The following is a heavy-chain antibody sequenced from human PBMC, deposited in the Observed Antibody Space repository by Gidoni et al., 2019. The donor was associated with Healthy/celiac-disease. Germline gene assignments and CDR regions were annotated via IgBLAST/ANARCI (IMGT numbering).Heavy chain of an antibody. CDR3: AKGAYYDFWSGYRADAFDI. V-gene: IGHV3-23*01. CDR1: GFTFTCYA. Sequence: EVQLFESGGGLVQPWGSLRLSCADSGFTFTCYAVSWVRQDPGKGLEWVSASSGSGGSTYYADSVKGRFTISRDNTKNTLYLKMNSLRAEDTAVYYCAKGAYYDFWSGYRADAFDIWGQGTMVTVSS. J-gene: IGHJ3*02. D-gene: IGHD3-3*01. CDR2: SSGSGGST.